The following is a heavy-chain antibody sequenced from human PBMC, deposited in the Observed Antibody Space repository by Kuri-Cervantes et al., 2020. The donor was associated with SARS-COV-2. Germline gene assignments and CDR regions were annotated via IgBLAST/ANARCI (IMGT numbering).Heavy chain of an antibody. J-gene: IGHJ2*01. CDR3: ARRGINYEWYFDL. D-gene: IGHD4-11*01. Sequence: GGSLRLSCAASGFTFSSYAMHWVRQAPGKGLEWVALISYDGTNKFYADSVKGRFAISRDNSRNTLYLQMNSLRAEDTAVFYCARRGINYEWYFDLWGRGTLVTVSS. CDR2: ISYDGTNK. CDR1: GFTFSSYA. V-gene: IGHV3-30*09.